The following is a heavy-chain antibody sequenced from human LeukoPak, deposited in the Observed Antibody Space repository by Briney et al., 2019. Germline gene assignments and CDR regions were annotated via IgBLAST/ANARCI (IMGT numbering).Heavy chain of an antibody. V-gene: IGHV1-46*01. CDR2: INPSGGST. CDR3: ARDSADYGDYDY. Sequence: GASVKVSFKASGYTFTIYFMHWVRQAPGQGLDWMGIINPSGGSTSYAQKFQGRVTMTKDTSTSTVYMELSSLGSEDTAVYYCARDSADYGDYDYWGQATLVTVSS. CDR1: GYTFTIYF. D-gene: IGHD4-17*01. J-gene: IGHJ4*02.